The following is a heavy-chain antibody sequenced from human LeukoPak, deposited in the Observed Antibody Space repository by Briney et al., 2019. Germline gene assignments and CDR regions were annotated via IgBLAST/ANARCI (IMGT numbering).Heavy chain of an antibody. CDR3: ARGEYSSSPPYYYYYGMDV. CDR1: GGSISSYY. Sequence: PSETLSLTCTVSGGSISSYYWSWLRQPPGKGLEWLGYIYYSGSTNYNPSLKSRVTISVDTSKNQFSLKLSSVTAADTAVYYCARGEYSSSPPYYYYYGMDVWGQGTTVTVSS. J-gene: IGHJ6*02. V-gene: IGHV4-59*01. D-gene: IGHD6-6*01. CDR2: IYYSGST.